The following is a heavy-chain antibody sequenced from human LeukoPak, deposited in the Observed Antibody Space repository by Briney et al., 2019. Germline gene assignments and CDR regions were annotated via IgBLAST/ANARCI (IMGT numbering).Heavy chain of an antibody. V-gene: IGHV4-59*08. CDR2: IYYSGST. CDR1: GGSISSYY. J-gene: IGHJ5*02. CDR3: ARQRNWFDP. Sequence: TSSETLSLTCTVSGGSISSYYWSWIRQPPGKGLEWIGYIYYSGSTNYNPSLKSRVTISVDTSKSQFSLKLSSVTAADTAVYYCARQRNWFDPWGQGTLVTVSS.